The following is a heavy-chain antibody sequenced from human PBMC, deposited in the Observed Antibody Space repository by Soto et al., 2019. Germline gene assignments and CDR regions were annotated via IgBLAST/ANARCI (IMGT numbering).Heavy chain of an antibody. CDR1: GGSISSSGYS. CDR2: IYHSGST. Sequence: QLQLQESGSGLVKPSQTLSLTCAVSGGSISSSGYSWSWIRQPPGKGLEWIGYIYHSGSTYYNPSLKSRVTISVDRSKSQFSLKLSSVTAADTAVYYCARERDYDFWTGQTLYYYGMDVWGQGTPVTVSS. V-gene: IGHV4-30-2*01. J-gene: IGHJ6*02. CDR3: ARERDYDFWTGQTLYYYGMDV. D-gene: IGHD3-3*01.